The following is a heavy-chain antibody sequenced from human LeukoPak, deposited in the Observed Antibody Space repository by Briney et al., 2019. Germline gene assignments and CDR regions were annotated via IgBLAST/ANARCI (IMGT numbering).Heavy chain of an antibody. CDR1: GGSISSSSYY. CDR2: IYYSGST. Sequence: SETLSLTCTVSGGSISSSSYYWGWIRQPPGKGLEWIGSIYYSGSTYYNPSLKSRVTISVDTSKNQFSLKLSSVTAADTAVCYCARQLGDYCSSTSCYASWFDPWGQGTLVTVSS. D-gene: IGHD2-2*01. V-gene: IGHV4-39*01. CDR3: ARQLGDYCSSTSCYASWFDP. J-gene: IGHJ5*02.